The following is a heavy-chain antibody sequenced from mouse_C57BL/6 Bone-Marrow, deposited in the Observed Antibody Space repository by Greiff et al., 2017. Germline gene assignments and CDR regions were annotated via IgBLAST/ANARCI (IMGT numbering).Heavy chain of an antibody. CDR3: ACAGYDYDNGDFDY. Sequence: LQESGPELVKPGASVKISCKASGYAFSSSWMNWVKQRPGKGLEWIGRIYPGDGDTNYNGKFKGKATLTADKATSTAYMQLSSLTSEDAAVYFCACAGYDYDNGDFDYWGQGTTLTVSA. CDR2: IYPGDGDT. D-gene: IGHD2-4*01. V-gene: IGHV1-82*01. J-gene: IGHJ2*01. CDR1: GYAFSSSW.